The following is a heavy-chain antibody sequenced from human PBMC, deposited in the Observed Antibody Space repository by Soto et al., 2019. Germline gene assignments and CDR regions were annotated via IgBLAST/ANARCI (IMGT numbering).Heavy chain of an antibody. CDR3: ATLGSSWYVDY. CDR1: GGTFSSYA. Sequence: ASVKVSCKASGGTFSSYAINWVRQATGQGLEWMGWMNPNSGNTGYAQRFQGRVTMTRNTSISTAYMELSSLRSDDTAVYYCATLGSSWYVDYWGQGTLVTVSS. V-gene: IGHV1-8*02. D-gene: IGHD6-13*01. J-gene: IGHJ4*02. CDR2: MNPNSGNT.